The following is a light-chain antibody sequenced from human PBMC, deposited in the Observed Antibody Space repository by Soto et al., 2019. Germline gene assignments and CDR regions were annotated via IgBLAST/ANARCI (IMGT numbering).Light chain of an antibody. CDR2: EVT. CDR3: SSYTSTNHVV. CDR1: SSDVGGYNY. Sequence: QSALTQPASVSGSPGQSITISCNGTSSDVGGYNYVSWYQQHPGKAPKLVIYEVTKRPSGVSNRFSGSKSGNTASLTISGLQAEDETDYYCSSYTSTNHVVFGGGTKLTVL. V-gene: IGLV2-14*01. J-gene: IGLJ2*01.